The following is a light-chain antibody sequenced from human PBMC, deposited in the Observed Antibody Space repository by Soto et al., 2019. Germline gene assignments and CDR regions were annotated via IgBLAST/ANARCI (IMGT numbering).Light chain of an antibody. CDR3: QQYNSYPRT. J-gene: IGKJ1*01. CDR1: QTISSW. CDR2: KTS. V-gene: IGKV1-5*03. Sequence: DIQMTQSPSTLSASVGDRVTIACRASQTISSWVAWYQQKPGKAPRLLIYKTSSLESGVPSNFSGSGSGTEFTLSISSLQPEDFATYYCQQYNSYPRTFGQGTKVDIK.